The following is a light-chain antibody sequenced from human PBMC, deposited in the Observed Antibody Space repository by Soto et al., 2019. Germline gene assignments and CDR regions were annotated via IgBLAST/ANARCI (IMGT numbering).Light chain of an antibody. J-gene: IGLJ1*01. CDR1: RSNIGDNA. CDR2: SND. Sequence: QSVLTQSPPVSETPGQKITISCSGSRSNIGDNAVYWYQQVPGSAPRLVIHSNDQRPFGVPDRFSGSRSGTSASLAVSGLRSEDEADYYCVAWDDSLAGYVFGTGTKVTVL. V-gene: IGLV1-47*02. CDR3: VAWDDSLAGYV.